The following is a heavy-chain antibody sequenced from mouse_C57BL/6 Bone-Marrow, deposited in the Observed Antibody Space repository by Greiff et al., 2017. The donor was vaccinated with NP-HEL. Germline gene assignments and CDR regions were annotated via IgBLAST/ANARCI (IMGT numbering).Heavy chain of an antibody. J-gene: IGHJ2*01. CDR3: ARYGRDPY. V-gene: IGHV1-69*01. D-gene: IGHD1-1*01. CDR2: IDPSDSYT. CDR1: GYTFTSYW. Sequence: QVQLQQPGAELVMPGASVKLSCKASGYTFTSYWMHWVKQRPGQGLEWIGEIDPSDSYTNYNQKFKGKSTLTVDKSSSTAYMQLSSLTSEDSAVYYCARYGRDPYWGQGTTLTVSS.